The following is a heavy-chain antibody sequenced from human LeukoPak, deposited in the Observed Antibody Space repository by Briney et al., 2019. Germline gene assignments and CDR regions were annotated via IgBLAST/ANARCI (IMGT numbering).Heavy chain of an antibody. CDR3: ATVPDYDYVWGSPIDAFDI. CDR1: GFTFSSYS. D-gene: IGHD3-16*01. V-gene: IGHV3-48*01. J-gene: IGHJ3*02. CDR2: ISSSSSTI. Sequence: GGSLRLFCAASGFTFSSYSMNWVRQAPGKGLEWVSYISSSSSTIYYADSVKGRFTISRDNAKNSLYLQMNSLRAEDTAVYYCATVPDYDYVWGSPIDAFDIWGQGTMVTVSS.